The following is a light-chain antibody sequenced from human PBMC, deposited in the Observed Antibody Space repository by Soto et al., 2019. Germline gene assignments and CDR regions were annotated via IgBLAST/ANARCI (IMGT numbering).Light chain of an antibody. J-gene: IGKJ1*01. CDR3: QQYGRA. Sequence: EVVLTQSPGTLSLSPGERATLSCRASQSVSSSYLAWYQQKPGQAPRLLIYGASTRSTGIPDRFSGSGSGTDFTLTIFRLEPEDCAVYYCQQYGRAIGQGTKVEIK. CDR1: QSVSSSY. CDR2: GAS. V-gene: IGKV3-20*01.